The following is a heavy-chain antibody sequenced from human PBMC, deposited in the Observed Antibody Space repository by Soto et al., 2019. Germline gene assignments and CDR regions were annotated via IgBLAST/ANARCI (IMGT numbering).Heavy chain of an antibody. J-gene: IGHJ4*02. CDR1: GASITFGGYS. V-gene: IGHV4-30-2*01. CDR2: INHLETT. CDR3: ARGGGSDSFDY. D-gene: IGHD1-26*01. Sequence: SETLSLTCTVSGASITFGGYSWSWIRQTPGKGLEWIGYINHLETTFYNPSFESRLTLSIDRAKNQFSLKLHSMSAADRAVYFCARGGGSDSFDYWGQGTLVTVSS.